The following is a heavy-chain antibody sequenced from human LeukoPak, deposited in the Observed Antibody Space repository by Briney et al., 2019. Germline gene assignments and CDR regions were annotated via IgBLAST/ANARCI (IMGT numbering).Heavy chain of an antibody. D-gene: IGHD2-15*01. V-gene: IGHV1-8*03. J-gene: IGHJ5*02. Sequence: ASVKVSCKASGYTFTSYDINWVRQATGQGLEWMGWMNPNSGNTGYAQKFQGRVTITRNTSISTAYMELSSLRSEDTAVHYCARATVSGGMDWFDPWGQGTLVTVSS. CDR2: MNPNSGNT. CDR1: GYTFTSYD. CDR3: ARATVSGGMDWFDP.